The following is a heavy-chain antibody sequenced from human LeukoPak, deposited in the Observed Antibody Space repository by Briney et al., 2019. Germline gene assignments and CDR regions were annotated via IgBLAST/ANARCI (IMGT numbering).Heavy chain of an antibody. V-gene: IGHV3-15*01. D-gene: IGHD3-22*01. CDR2: IKSKTDGGTT. CDR1: GFNFSNAW. Sequence: GGSLRLSCAASGFNFSNAWMTWVRQAPGKGLEWGGRIKSKTDGGTTDYAASVKGRFTISRDDSKNTLYRQMNSLKTEDTAVYYCTTDRGLYDSSGYYYFATDIWGQGTMVTVSS. CDR3: TTDRGLYDSSGYYYFATDI. J-gene: IGHJ3*02.